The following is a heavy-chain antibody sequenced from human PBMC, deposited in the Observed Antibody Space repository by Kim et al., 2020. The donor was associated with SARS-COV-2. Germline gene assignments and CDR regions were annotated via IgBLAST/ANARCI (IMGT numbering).Heavy chain of an antibody. CDR2: ISSSSSYI. CDR3: ASLLMGPEYDSSGYYRPREY. D-gene: IGHD3-22*01. Sequence: GGSLRLSCAASGFTFSSYSMNWVRQAPGKGLEWVSSISSSSSYIYYADSVKGRFTISRDNAKNSLYLQMNSLRAEDTAVYYCASLLMGPEYDSSGYYRPREYWGQGTLVTVSS. V-gene: IGHV3-21*01. CDR1: GFTFSSYS. J-gene: IGHJ4*02.